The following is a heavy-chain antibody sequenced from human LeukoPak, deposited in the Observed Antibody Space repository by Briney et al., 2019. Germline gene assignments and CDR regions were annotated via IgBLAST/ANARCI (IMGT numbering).Heavy chain of an antibody. CDR2: IIPIFGTA. V-gene: IGHV1-69*13. CDR3: ASRVGGNSAEGYFDY. CDR1: GGTFSSYA. Sequence: SVKVSCKASGGTFSSYAISWVRQAPGQGLEWMGGIIPIFGTANYAQKFQGRVTITADESTSTAYMELSSLRSVDTAVYYCASRVGGNSAEGYFDYWGQGTLVTVSS. J-gene: IGHJ4*02. D-gene: IGHD4-23*01.